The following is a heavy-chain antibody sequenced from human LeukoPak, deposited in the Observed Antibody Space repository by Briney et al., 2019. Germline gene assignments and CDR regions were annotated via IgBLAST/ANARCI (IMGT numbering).Heavy chain of an antibody. D-gene: IGHD6-19*01. Sequence: SGGSLRLSCAASGFTFSSYGMHWVRQAPGKGLEWVAFIRYDGSNKYYADSVKGRFTISRDNSKNTLYLQMNSLRAEDTAVYYCANWGGWYDSYYYGMDVWGQGTTVTVSS. CDR2: IRYDGSNK. V-gene: IGHV3-30*02. J-gene: IGHJ6*02. CDR3: ANWGGWYDSYYYGMDV. CDR1: GFTFSSYG.